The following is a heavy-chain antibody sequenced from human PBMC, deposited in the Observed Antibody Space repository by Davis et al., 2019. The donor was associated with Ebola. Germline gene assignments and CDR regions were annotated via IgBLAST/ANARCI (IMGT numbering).Heavy chain of an antibody. Sequence: GESLKISCAASGFTFSDYYMSWIRQAPGKGLEWVSYISSSSSYTNYADSVKGRFTISRDNAKNSLYLQMNSLRAEDTAVYYCARTLGSYMNFDYWGQGTLVTVSS. V-gene: IGHV3-11*06. CDR3: ARTLGSYMNFDY. CDR2: ISSSSSYT. CDR1: GFTFSDYY. D-gene: IGHD3-10*01. J-gene: IGHJ4*02.